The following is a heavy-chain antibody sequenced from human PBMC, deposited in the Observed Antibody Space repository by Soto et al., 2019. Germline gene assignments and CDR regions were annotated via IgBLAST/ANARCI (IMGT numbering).Heavy chain of an antibody. CDR2: VIPILGKP. CDR3: ARLWGIADHDS. J-gene: IGHJ5*01. CDR1: GDIFKTYS. V-gene: IGHV1-69*12. D-gene: IGHD6-13*01. Sequence: QVQLVQSGAEVKKPGSSVKVSCKSSGDIFKTYSVSWLRQAPGQGLEWVGGVIPILGKPMYAQKFQDRLTITADESTRTVFMVLTSLISDDTAVYFCARLWGIADHDSWGQGTRVIVSS.